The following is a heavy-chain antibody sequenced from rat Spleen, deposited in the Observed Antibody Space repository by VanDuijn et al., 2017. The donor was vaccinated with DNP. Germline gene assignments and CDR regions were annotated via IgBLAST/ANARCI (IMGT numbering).Heavy chain of an antibody. CDR3: ATGVYGGYEDWFAY. V-gene: IGHV5S10*01. CDR2: IIYDGSRT. CDR1: GFTFSDYY. Sequence: EVQLVESGGGLVQPGRSLKLSCAASGFTFSDYYMAWVRQAPAKGLEWVATIIYDGSRTYYRDSVKGRVSITRDNSKETLYLQWDSLTSEDTATYYCATGVYGGYEDWFAYWGQGTLVTVSS. J-gene: IGHJ3*01. D-gene: IGHD1-11*01.